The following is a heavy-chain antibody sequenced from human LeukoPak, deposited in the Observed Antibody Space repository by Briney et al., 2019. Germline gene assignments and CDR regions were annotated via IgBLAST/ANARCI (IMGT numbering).Heavy chain of an antibody. V-gene: IGHV4-34*01. D-gene: IGHD3-10*01. Sequence: SETLSLTCAVYGGSFSGYYWSWIRQPPGKGLEWIGEISHSGSTNYNPSLKSRVTISVDTSKNQFSLKLSSVTAADTAVYYCARGGLLLWFGELRDRGWFDPWGQGTLVTVSS. J-gene: IGHJ5*02. CDR1: GGSFSGYY. CDR3: ARGGLLLWFGELRDRGWFDP. CDR2: ISHSGST.